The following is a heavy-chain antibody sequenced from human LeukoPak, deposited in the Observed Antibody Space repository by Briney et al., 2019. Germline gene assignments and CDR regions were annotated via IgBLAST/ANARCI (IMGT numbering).Heavy chain of an antibody. D-gene: IGHD1-26*01. CDR2: IYYSGST. J-gene: IGHJ4*02. V-gene: IGHV4-61*01. Sequence: SETLSLTCTVSGGSVSSGSYYWRWIRQPPGKGLEWIGYIYYSGSTNYNPSLKSRVTISVDTSKNQFSLKLSSVTAADTAVYYCARGGWELLAWGQGTLVTVSS. CDR1: GGSVSSGSYY. CDR3: ARGGWELLA.